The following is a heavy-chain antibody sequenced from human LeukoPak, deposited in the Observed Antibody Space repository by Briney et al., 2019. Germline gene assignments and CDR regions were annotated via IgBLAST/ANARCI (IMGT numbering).Heavy chain of an antibody. D-gene: IGHD6-19*01. J-gene: IGHJ4*02. Sequence: GGSLRLSCAASGFTFSNYWMSWVRQAPGKGLEWVANINQDGSEKYYVDSVKGRFTISRDNAKNSVYLQMNSLRAEDTAVYYCARGPWLVNAYWGQGTLVTVSS. CDR1: GFTFSNYW. V-gene: IGHV3-7*01. CDR2: INQDGSEK. CDR3: ARGPWLVNAY.